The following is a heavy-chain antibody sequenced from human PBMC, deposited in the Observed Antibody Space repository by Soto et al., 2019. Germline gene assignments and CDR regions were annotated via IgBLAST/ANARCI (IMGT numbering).Heavy chain of an antibody. Sequence: ASVKVSCKASGYTFTSYGISWVRQAPGQGLEWMGWISAYNGNTNYAQKLQGRVTMATDTSTSTAYMELRSLRSDDTAVNYCAREDRVDNAFDIWGQGTMVTVSS. CDR1: GYTFTSYG. CDR3: AREDRVDNAFDI. D-gene: IGHD3-22*01. J-gene: IGHJ3*02. CDR2: ISAYNGNT. V-gene: IGHV1-18*01.